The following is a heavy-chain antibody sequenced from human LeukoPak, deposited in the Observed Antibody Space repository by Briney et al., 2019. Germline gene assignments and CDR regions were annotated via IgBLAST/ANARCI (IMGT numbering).Heavy chain of an antibody. Sequence: PSGTLSLTCAVSGGSISSSNWWSWVRQPPGKGLEWIGSIYHSGSTYYNPSLRSRVTISVDTSKNQFSLKLSSVTAADTAVYFCARNMYYYYYMDVWGKGTTVTVSS. V-gene: IGHV4-4*02. CDR1: GGSISSSNW. J-gene: IGHJ6*03. CDR2: IYHSGST. CDR3: ARNMYYYYYMDV.